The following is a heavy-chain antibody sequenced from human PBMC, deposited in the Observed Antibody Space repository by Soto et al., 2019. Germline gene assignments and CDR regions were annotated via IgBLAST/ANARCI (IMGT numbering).Heavy chain of an antibody. V-gene: IGHV5-51*01. J-gene: IGHJ6*02. Sequence: VESLKISCKGSGYSFTSYWIGWVRQMPGKGLEWMGIIYPGDSDTRYSPSFQGQVTISADKSISTAYLQWSSLKASDTAMYYCARHLTAAAGTQTDYYYYYGMDVWGQGTTVTAP. D-gene: IGHD6-13*01. CDR1: GYSFTSYW. CDR3: ARHLTAAAGTQTDYYYYYGMDV. CDR2: IYPGDSDT.